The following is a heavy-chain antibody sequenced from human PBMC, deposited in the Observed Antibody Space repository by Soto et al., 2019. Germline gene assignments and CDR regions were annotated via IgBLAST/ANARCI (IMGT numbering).Heavy chain of an antibody. V-gene: IGHV3-23*01. Sequence: PGGSLRLSCAASGFTFSSYAMNWVRQAPGKGVEWVSGISGSDDGTYYADSVKGRFTISRGNAKNSLYLQMNSLRAEDTALYYCAKGPTRYTWDYWGQGTLVTVSS. J-gene: IGHJ4*02. CDR3: AKGPTRYTWDY. D-gene: IGHD1-20*01. CDR1: GFTFSSYA. CDR2: ISGSDDGT.